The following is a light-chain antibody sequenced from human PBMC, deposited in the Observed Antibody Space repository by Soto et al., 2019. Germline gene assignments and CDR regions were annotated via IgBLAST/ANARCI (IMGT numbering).Light chain of an antibody. CDR3: TSYAGTYSFFYV. Sequence: QSVLTQPPPASGAPGQSVTISCTRTSSDVGAYNYVSWYQQLPGKAPKLIIYEVSKRPSGVPDRFSGSKSGNTASLTVSGPQAEDEADYYCTSYAGTYSFFYVFGTGTKVTVL. J-gene: IGLJ1*01. CDR1: SSDVGAYNY. CDR2: EVS. V-gene: IGLV2-8*01.